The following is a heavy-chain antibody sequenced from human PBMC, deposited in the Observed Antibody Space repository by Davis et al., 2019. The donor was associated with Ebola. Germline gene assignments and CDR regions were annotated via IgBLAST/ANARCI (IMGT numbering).Heavy chain of an antibody. V-gene: IGHV3-74*01. J-gene: IGHJ6*02. CDR2: IDHVGNT. Sequence: HTGGSLRLSCAATRFTFGTTWIHWVRQAPGDGLAWVSRIDHVGNTNYADSVKGRFIISRDNSKNTLFVQMNSLRAEDTALYYCAKDNLRYFDWSVGMDVWGQGTTVTVSS. CDR3: AKDNLRYFDWSVGMDV. D-gene: IGHD3-9*01. CDR1: RFTFGTTW.